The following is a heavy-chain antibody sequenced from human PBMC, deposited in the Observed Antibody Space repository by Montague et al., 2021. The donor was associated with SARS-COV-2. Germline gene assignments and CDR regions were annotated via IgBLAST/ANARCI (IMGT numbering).Heavy chain of an antibody. Sequence: PPLVKPTQTLTLTCTFSGFSLSTSGMRASWIRQPPGKALEWLACXDWDDDKFYSTSLKTRLTISKDTSKNQVVLTMTNMDPVDTATYYCARSYYDILTAYYTPFDYWGQGTLVTVSS. J-gene: IGHJ4*02. CDR2: XDWDDDK. CDR1: GFSLSTSGMR. D-gene: IGHD3-9*01. CDR3: ARSYYDILTAYYTPFDY. V-gene: IGHV2-70*04.